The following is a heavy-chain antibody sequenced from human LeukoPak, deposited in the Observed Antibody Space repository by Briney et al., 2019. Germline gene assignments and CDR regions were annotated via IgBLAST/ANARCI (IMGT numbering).Heavy chain of an antibody. CDR1: GFTFSSYG. Sequence: GGSLRLSCAASGFTFSSYGMHWVRQAPGEGLELVAFIRYDGSNKYYADSVKGRFTISRDNSKNTLYLQMNSLRAEDTAVYYCAKFSAWFGEVYRFMDVWGKGTTVTVSS. V-gene: IGHV3-30*02. J-gene: IGHJ6*03. CDR2: IRYDGSNK. D-gene: IGHD3-10*01. CDR3: AKFSAWFGEVYRFMDV.